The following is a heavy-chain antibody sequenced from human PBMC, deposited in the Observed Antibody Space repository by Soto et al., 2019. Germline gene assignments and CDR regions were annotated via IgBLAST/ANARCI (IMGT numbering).Heavy chain of an antibody. J-gene: IGHJ6*03. CDR1: GYTFTSYG. V-gene: IGHV1-18*01. CDR3: ARVIVTTNSYYYYYYMDV. D-gene: IGHD4-4*01. CDR2: ISAYNGNT. Sequence: QVQLVQSGAEVKKPGASVKVSCKASGYTFTSYGISWVRQAPGQGLEWMGWISAYNGNTNYAQKLQGRVTMTTDTSTSTAYMELRSLRSDDTAVYYCARVIVTTNSYYYYYYMDVWGKGTTVTVSS.